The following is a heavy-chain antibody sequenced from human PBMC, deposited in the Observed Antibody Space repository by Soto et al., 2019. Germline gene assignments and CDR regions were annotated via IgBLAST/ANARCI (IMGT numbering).Heavy chain of an antibody. D-gene: IGHD3-3*01. Sequence: SETLSLTCTVSGGSISSGGYYWSWIRQHPGKGLEWIGYIYYSGSAYYNPSLKSRVTISVDTSKNQFSLRLSSVTAADTAVYYCARGSYDFWSGYPSYFDYWGQGTLVTVSS. J-gene: IGHJ4*02. CDR1: GGSISSGGYY. V-gene: IGHV4-31*03. CDR2: IYYSGSA. CDR3: ARGSYDFWSGYPSYFDY.